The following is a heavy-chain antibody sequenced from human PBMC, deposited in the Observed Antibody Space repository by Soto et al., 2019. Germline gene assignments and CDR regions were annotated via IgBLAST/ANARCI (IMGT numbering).Heavy chain of an antibody. Sequence: GGSLRLSCAASGFTFSSYAMSWVRQAPGKGLERVSAISGSGGSTYYADSVKGRFTISRDNSKNTLYLQMNSLRAEDTAVYYCAKLATVTIVYYYYYGMDVWGQGTTVTVSS. J-gene: IGHJ6*02. CDR1: GFTFSSYA. V-gene: IGHV3-23*01. D-gene: IGHD4-17*01. CDR2: ISGSGGST. CDR3: AKLATVTIVYYYYYGMDV.